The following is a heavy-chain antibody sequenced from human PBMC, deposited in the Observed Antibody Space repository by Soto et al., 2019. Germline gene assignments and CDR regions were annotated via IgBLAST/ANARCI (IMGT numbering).Heavy chain of an antibody. D-gene: IGHD2-15*01. CDR1: GGSFSYY. CDR3: ARTGYCSGGSCYSGRFDH. V-gene: IGHV4-34*01. CDR2: INHSGST. J-gene: IGHJ4*02. Sequence: QVQLQQWGAGLLKPSETLSLTCAVYGGSFSYYWTWIRQPPGKGLEWIGEINHSGSTNYNPSLKSRVTISVDTSKNQFSLKLSSVTAADTAVYYCARTGYCSGGSCYSGRFDHWGQGTLVTVSS.